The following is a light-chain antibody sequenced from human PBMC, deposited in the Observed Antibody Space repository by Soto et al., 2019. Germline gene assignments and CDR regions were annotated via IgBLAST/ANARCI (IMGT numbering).Light chain of an antibody. V-gene: IGLV2-23*01. Sequence: QSFLTQPASVSGSPGQSITISCTGTSSDVGSYNLVSWYQQHPGKAPKLMIYEGSKRPSGVSNRFSGSKSGNTASLTISGLQAEDEADYYCCSYAGSDWVFGGGTKLTVL. J-gene: IGLJ3*02. CDR1: SSDVGSYNL. CDR3: CSYAGSDWV. CDR2: EGS.